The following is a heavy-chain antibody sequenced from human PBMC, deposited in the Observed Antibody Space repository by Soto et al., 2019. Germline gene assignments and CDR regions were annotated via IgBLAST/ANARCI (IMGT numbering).Heavy chain of an antibody. CDR1: GYTFTGYY. V-gene: IGHV1-2*04. CDR3: ARDIRYNWNDPPGYYYGTDV. D-gene: IGHD1-1*01. CDR2: INPNSGGT. J-gene: IGHJ6*02. Sequence: ASVKVSCKASGYTFTGYYMHWVRQAPGQGLEWMGWINPNSGGTNYAQKFQGWVTMTRDTSISTAYMELSRLRSDDTAVYYCARDIRYNWNDPPGYYYGTDVWGQATTVTVSS.